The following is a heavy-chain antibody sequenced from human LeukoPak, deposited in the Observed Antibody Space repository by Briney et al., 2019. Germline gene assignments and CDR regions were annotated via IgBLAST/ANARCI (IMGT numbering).Heavy chain of an antibody. CDR1: GGSISSGSYY. CDR2: IYTSGST. D-gene: IGHD3-3*01. V-gene: IGHV4-61*02. Sequence: SETLSLTCTVSGGSISSGSYYWSWIRQPAGKGLEWIGRIYTSGSTNYNPSLKSRVTISVDTSKNQFSLKLSSVTAADTAVYYCARTQAIFGVVYFDYWGQGTLVTVSS. J-gene: IGHJ4*02. CDR3: ARTQAIFGVVYFDY.